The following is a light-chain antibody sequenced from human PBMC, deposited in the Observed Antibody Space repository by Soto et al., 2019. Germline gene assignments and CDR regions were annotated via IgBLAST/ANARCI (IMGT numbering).Light chain of an antibody. CDR3: QQYNNWPHT. Sequence: EIVMTQSPATLSVSPGERATLSCRASQSVSSNLAWYQQKPGQAPRLLIYGASTRATGIPARFSGSGSGTEFTLTISSLQSEDFAVYYCQQYNNWPHTFGQGNKLEMK. V-gene: IGKV3-15*01. CDR1: QSVSSN. CDR2: GAS. J-gene: IGKJ2*01.